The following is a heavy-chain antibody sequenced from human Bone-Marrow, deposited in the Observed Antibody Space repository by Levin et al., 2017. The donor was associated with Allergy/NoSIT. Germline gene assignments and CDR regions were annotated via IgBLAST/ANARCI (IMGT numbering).Heavy chain of an antibody. Sequence: GGSLRLSCTASGFTFGDYAMSWVRQAPGKGLEWVGFIRSKAYGGTTEYAASVKGRFTISRDDSKSIAYLQMNSLKTEDTAVYYCTRADYYGTMDVWGQGTTVTVSS. V-gene: IGHV3-49*04. CDR3: TRADYYGTMDV. J-gene: IGHJ6*02. CDR1: GFTFGDYA. CDR2: IRSKAYGGTT.